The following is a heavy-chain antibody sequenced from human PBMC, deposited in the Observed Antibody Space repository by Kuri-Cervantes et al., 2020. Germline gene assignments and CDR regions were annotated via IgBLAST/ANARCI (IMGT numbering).Heavy chain of an antibody. CDR3: ARARGNIMITFGGYMDV. V-gene: IGHV3-30-3*01. Sequence: LSLTCAASGFTLSSYAMHWVRQAPGKGLEWVAFISNDGSNEYYPDSVKGRFTISRDNSKNTLYLKMNSLRAEDTAMYYCARARGNIMITFGGYMDVWGKGGTVTVSS. CDR2: ISNDGSNE. CDR1: GFTLSSYA. D-gene: IGHD3-16*01. J-gene: IGHJ6*03.